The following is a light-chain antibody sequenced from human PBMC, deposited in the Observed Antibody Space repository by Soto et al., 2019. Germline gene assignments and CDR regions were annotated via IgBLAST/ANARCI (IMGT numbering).Light chain of an antibody. CDR1: SSNIGSNF. Sequence: QSVLTQPPSASGTPGQRVTISCSGSSSNIGSNFVYWYQHLPGTAPELLIYTNNQRPSGVPDRFSGSKSGTSASLAISGLRSEDEADYYWASWDGSLSGHVFGTGTKVTVL. CDR3: ASWDGSLSGHV. CDR2: TNN. J-gene: IGLJ1*01. V-gene: IGLV1-47*02.